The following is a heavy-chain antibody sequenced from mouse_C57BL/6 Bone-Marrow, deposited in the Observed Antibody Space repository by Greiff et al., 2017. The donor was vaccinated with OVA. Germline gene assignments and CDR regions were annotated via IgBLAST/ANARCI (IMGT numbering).Heavy chain of an antibody. D-gene: IGHD1-1*01. Sequence: EVNLVESGGGLVQPGGSLKLSCAASGFTFSDYYMYWVRQTPEKRLEWVAYISNGGGSTYYPDTVKGRFTISRDNAKNTLYLQMSRLKSEDTAMYYCARRTTVSYAMDYWGQGTSVTVSS. CDR3: ARRTTVSYAMDY. J-gene: IGHJ4*01. V-gene: IGHV5-12*01. CDR1: GFTFSDYY. CDR2: ISNGGGST.